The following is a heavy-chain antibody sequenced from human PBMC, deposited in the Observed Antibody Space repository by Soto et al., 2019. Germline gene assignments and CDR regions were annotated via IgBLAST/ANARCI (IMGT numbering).Heavy chain of an antibody. D-gene: IGHD3-10*01. Sequence: GASVKVSCKTSGYTFTNYGLSWVRQAPGQGLEWMGWISAYTGNTNYAQNLQGRATMTTDTSTTTAYMDLRSLRSDDTAVYYCATGPELSGSYSNPHYWGQGTLVTVSS. CDR3: ATGPELSGSYSNPHY. CDR2: ISAYTGNT. J-gene: IGHJ4*02. CDR1: GYTFTNYG. V-gene: IGHV1-18*01.